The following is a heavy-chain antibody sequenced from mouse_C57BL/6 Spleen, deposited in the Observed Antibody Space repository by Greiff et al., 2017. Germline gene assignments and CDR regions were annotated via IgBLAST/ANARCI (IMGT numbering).Heavy chain of an antibody. CDR1: GYTFTDYE. J-gene: IGHJ3*01. Sequence: VQLQQSGAELVRPGASVTLSCKASGYTFTDYEMHWVKQTPVHGLEWIGAIDPETGGTAYNQKFKGKAILTADKSSSTAYMELRSLTSEDSAVYECAGGGCSYAELAYWGQGTLVTVSA. CDR2: IDPETGGT. V-gene: IGHV1-15*01. D-gene: IGHD1-1*01. CDR3: AGGGCSYAELAY.